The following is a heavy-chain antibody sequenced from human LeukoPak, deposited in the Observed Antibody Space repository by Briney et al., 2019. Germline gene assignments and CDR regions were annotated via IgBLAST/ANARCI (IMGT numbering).Heavy chain of an antibody. D-gene: IGHD2-2*01. CDR3: ARSPSWCCSSTSCYPDY. CDR1: GGSFSGYY. Sequence: SETLSLTCAVYGGSFSGYYWSWIRQPPGKGLEWIGEINHSGSTNYNPSLKSRVTISVDTSKSQFSLKLSSVTAADTAVYYCARSPSWCCSSTSCYPDYWGQGTLVTVSS. V-gene: IGHV4-34*01. J-gene: IGHJ4*02. CDR2: INHSGST.